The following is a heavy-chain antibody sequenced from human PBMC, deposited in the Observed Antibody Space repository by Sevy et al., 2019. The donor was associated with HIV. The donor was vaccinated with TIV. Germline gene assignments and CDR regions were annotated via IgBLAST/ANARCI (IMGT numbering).Heavy chain of an antibody. Sequence: ASVKVSCKVSGYTLTKLSMHWVRQAPGKGLEWMGSFDPEDGERIYAQNFQGRVTMSEDTSTDPAYMDLSSLRSDDTAVYFCAATREYYYGNSGYFDYWGQGTLVTVSS. CDR1: GYTLTKLS. J-gene: IGHJ4*02. V-gene: IGHV1-24*01. CDR3: AATREYYYGNSGYFDY. D-gene: IGHD3-22*01. CDR2: FDPEDGER.